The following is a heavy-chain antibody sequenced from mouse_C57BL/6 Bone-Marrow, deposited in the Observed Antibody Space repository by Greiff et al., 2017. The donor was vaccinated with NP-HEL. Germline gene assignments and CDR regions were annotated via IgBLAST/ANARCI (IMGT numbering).Heavy chain of an antibody. CDR3: AWFEG. J-gene: IGHJ2*01. CDR2: IYPRSGNT. CDR1: GYTFTSYG. V-gene: IGHV1-81*01. D-gene: IGHD1-1*02. Sequence: QVQLQQSGAELARPGASVKLSCKASGYTFTSYGISWVKQRTGQGLEWIGEIYPRSGNTYYNEKFKGKATLTADKSSSPAYMELRSLTSEDSAVYFWAWFEGWGQGTTLTVSS.